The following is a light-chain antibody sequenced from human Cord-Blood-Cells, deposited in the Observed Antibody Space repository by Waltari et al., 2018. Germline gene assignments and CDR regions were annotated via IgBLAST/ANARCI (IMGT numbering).Light chain of an antibody. V-gene: IGKV3-15*01. J-gene: IGKJ4*01. CDR2: GAS. Sequence: RASQSVSSNLAWYQQKPGQAPRLLIYGASTRATGIPARFSGSGSGTEFTLAISSLQSEDFAVYYCQQYNNWPPLTFGGGTKVEIK. CDR3: QQYNNWPPLT. CDR1: QSVSSN.